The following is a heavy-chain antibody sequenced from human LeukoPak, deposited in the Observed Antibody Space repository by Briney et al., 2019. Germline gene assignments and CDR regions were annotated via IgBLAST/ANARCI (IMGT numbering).Heavy chain of an antibody. Sequence: SETLSLTCAVSGGSFSGYYWSWIRQPPGKGLEWIGEINHRGRTNYNPSLKSRVTISVDTSKNQFSLKLSSVTAADTAVYYCARDHYYDSSGYYYVSDAFDIWGQGTMVTVSS. D-gene: IGHD3-22*01. CDR1: GGSFSGYY. CDR2: INHRGRT. J-gene: IGHJ3*02. V-gene: IGHV4-34*01. CDR3: ARDHYYDSSGYYYVSDAFDI.